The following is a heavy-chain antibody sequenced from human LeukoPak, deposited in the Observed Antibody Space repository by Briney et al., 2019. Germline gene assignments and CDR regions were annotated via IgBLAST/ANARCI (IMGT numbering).Heavy chain of an antibody. Sequence: SETLPLTCTVSGGSISSYYWSWIRQPPGKGLEWIGYIYYSGSTNYNPSLKSRVTISVDTSKNQFSLKLSSVTAADTAVYYCARVGGDILTGYYYGMDVWGQGTTVTVSS. D-gene: IGHD3-9*01. CDR3: ARVGGDILTGYYYGMDV. V-gene: IGHV4-59*01. J-gene: IGHJ6*02. CDR2: IYYSGST. CDR1: GGSISSYY.